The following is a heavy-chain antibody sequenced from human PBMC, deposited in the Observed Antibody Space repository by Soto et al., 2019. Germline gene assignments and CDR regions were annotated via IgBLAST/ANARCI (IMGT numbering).Heavy chain of an antibody. J-gene: IGHJ4*02. CDR1: GFTFSMSA. D-gene: IGHD2-2*01. CDR3: ATVHSTSRSFDY. Sequence: PGGSLRLSCAASGFTFSMSAMSWVRQAPGKGLEWVSTTGLNGRTTYYADSVKGRFTVSRDNSKNTLHLQMNSLRAEDTAVYYCATVHSTSRSFDYWGQGTPVTVSS. CDR2: TGLNGRTT. V-gene: IGHV3-23*01.